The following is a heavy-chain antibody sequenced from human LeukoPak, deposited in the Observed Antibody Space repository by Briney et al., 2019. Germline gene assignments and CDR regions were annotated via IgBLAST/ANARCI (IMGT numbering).Heavy chain of an antibody. CDR3: AKDGTSSFGY. CDR1: GFTFDDYD. D-gene: IGHD1-14*01. CDR2: ISWNSGSI. Sequence: PGGSLRLSCAASGFTFDDYDMHWVRQAPGKGLEWVSGISWNSGSIGYADSVKGRFTISRDNAKNSLYLQMNSLRAEDTALYYCAKDGTSSFGYWGQGTLVTVSS. J-gene: IGHJ4*02. V-gene: IGHV3-9*01.